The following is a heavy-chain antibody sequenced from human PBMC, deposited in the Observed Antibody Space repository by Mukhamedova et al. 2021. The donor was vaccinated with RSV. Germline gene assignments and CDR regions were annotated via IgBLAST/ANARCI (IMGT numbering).Heavy chain of an antibody. CDR2: IIPTFGTT. V-gene: IGHV1-69*06. CDR3: ARDVRSHCSAVSCYEFAY. J-gene: IGHJ4*02. D-gene: IGHD2-15*01. Sequence: GQGLEWMGGIIPTFGTTDYAQKFKGRITITADKSTTTAYLELSSLRSDDTAMYYCARDVRSHCSAVSCYEFAYWGQGTLVSVPS.